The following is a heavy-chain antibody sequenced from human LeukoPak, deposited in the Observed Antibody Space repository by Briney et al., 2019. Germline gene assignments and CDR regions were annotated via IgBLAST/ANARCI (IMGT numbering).Heavy chain of an antibody. J-gene: IGHJ4*02. D-gene: IGHD3-3*01. Sequence: GASVKVSCKASGGTFSSYAISWVRQAPGQGLEWMGGIIPIFGTANYAQKFQGRVTITTDESTSTAYMELSSLRSEDTAVYYCARGPIWSGFIGPPDYWGQGTLVTVSS. CDR1: GGTFSSYA. V-gene: IGHV1-69*05. CDR3: ARGPIWSGFIGPPDY. CDR2: IIPIFGTA.